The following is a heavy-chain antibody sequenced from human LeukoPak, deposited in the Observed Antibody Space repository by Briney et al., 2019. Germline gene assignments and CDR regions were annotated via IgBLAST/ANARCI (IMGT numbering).Heavy chain of an antibody. CDR1: GDSIGSHY. CDR3: ARDGVAAAFTT. D-gene: IGHD6-13*01. J-gene: IGHJ4*02. CDR2: IYYTGST. Sequence: SETLSLTCTVSGDSIGSHYWSWIRQAPGKGLEYVGYIYYTGSTNYSPSLKSRVTISVDTSKNQFSLKLSSVTAADTAVYYCARDGVAAAFTTWGQGTLVTVSS. V-gene: IGHV4-59*11.